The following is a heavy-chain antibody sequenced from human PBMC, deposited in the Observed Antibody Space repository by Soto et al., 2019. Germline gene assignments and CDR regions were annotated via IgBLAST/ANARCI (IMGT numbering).Heavy chain of an antibody. Sequence: SETLSLTCAVYGGSFSGYYWSWIRQPPGKGLEWIGEINHSGSTNYNPSLKSRVTISADTSKNQFSLKLSSVTAADTAVYYCARVRRWHRDYYGMDVWGQGTTVTVSS. V-gene: IGHV4-34*01. CDR2: INHSGST. CDR3: ARVRRWHRDYYGMDV. J-gene: IGHJ6*02. D-gene: IGHD3-3*01. CDR1: GGSFSGYY.